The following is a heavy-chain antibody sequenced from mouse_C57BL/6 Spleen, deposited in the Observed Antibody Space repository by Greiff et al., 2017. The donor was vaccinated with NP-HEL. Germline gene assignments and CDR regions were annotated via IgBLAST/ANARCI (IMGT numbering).Heavy chain of an antibody. CDR2: IDPSDSYT. Sequence: QVQLQQPGAELVKPGASVKLSCKASGYTFTSYWMQWVKQRPGQGLEWIGEIDPSDSYTNYNQKFKGKATLTVDTSSSTAYMQLSSLTSEDSAVYYCARGDNYDYAMDYWGQGTSVTVSS. D-gene: IGHD1-3*01. CDR1: GYTFTSYW. J-gene: IGHJ4*01. CDR3: ARGDNYDYAMDY. V-gene: IGHV1-50*01.